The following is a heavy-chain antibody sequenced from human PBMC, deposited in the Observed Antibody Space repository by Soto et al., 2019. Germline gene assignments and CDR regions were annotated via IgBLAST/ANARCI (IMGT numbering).Heavy chain of an antibody. J-gene: IGHJ4*02. D-gene: IGHD2-2*01. CDR3: AKEEGYCSSAGCYAGFDY. CDR2: ISYDGSNK. CDR1: GFTFSSYG. Sequence: QVQLVESGGGVVQPGRSLRLSCAASGFTFSSYGMHWVRQAPGKGLEWVAVISYDGSNKYYADSVKGRFTISRDNSKNSLYLQMNSLRAEDTAVYYCAKEEGYCSSAGCYAGFDYWGQGTLVTVSS. V-gene: IGHV3-30*18.